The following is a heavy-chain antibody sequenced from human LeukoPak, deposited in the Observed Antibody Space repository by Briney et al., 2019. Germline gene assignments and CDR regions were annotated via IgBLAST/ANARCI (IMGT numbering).Heavy chain of an antibody. CDR3: ARGSNVQQRLDSFDF. J-gene: IGHJ4*02. CDR1: GFTFNTYN. Sequence: GGSLRLSCAASGFTFNTYNMNWVRQAPGKGLEWVSSTSSGSTYIYYAVSVKGRFTISRDNAKNSLYLQMNSLRAEDTAVYYCARGSNVQQRLDSFDFWGQGTLVTVCS. D-gene: IGHD6-25*01. V-gene: IGHV3-21*01. CDR2: TSSGSTYI.